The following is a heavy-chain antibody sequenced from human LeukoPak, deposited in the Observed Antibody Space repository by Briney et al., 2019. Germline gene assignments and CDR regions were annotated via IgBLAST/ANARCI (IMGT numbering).Heavy chain of an antibody. V-gene: IGHV3-30-3*01. Sequence: GGSLRLSCAASGFTFSSYAMHWVRQAPGKGLEWVAVISYDGSNKYYADSVKGRFTISRDNSKNTLYLQMNSLGAEDTAVYYCARDGSVDTAMAYFDYWGQGTLVTVSS. CDR3: ARDGSVDTAMAYFDY. J-gene: IGHJ4*02. D-gene: IGHD5-18*01. CDR1: GFTFSSYA. CDR2: ISYDGSNK.